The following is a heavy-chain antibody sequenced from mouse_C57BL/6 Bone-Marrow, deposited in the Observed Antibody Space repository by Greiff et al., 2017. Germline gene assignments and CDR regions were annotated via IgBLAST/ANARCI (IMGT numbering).Heavy chain of an antibody. J-gene: IGHJ3*01. CDR3: TRSPDGWGFAY. CDR2: IDPETGGT. Sequence: VKLMESGAELVRPGASVTLSCKASGYTFTDYEMHWVKQTPVHGLEWIGAIDPETGGTAYNQKFKGKAILTADKSSSTAYMELRSLTSEDSAVYYCTRSPDGWGFAYWGQGTLVTVSA. D-gene: IGHD2-3*01. CDR1: GYTFTDYE. V-gene: IGHV1-15*01.